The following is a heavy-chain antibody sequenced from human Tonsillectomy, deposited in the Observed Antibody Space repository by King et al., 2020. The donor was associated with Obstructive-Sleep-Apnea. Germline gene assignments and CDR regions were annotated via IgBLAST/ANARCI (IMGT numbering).Heavy chain of an antibody. J-gene: IGHJ4*02. CDR2: IYHSGST. V-gene: IGHV4-38-2*02. D-gene: IGHD4-17*01. CDR1: VYSISSGYY. CDR3: ARGGLTTAAMGSY. Sequence: QLQESGPGLVKPSETLSLTCTVSVYSISSGYYWGWIRQPPGKGLEWIGRIYHSGSTYYNPSLKSRVTISVDTSKNQFSLKLSSVTAADTAVYYCARGGLTTAAMGSYWGQGTLVTVSS.